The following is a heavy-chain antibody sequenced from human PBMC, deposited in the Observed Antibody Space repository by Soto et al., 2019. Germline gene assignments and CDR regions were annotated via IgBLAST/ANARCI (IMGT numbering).Heavy chain of an antibody. CDR2: ISSSSSTI. D-gene: IGHD5-18*01. V-gene: IGHV3-48*01. J-gene: IGHJ4*02. CDR3: ARDYSSYGPFDY. Sequence: GGSLRLSCAASGFPFSSYGMNWVRPDPGKGLEWVSYISSSSSTIYYADSVKGRFTISRDNAKNSLYLQMNSLRAEDTAVYYCARDYSSYGPFDYWGQGTLVTVSS. CDR1: GFPFSSYG.